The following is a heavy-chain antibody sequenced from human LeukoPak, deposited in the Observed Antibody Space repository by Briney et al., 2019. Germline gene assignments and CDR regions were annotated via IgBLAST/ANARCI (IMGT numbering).Heavy chain of an antibody. V-gene: IGHV3-23*01. CDR2: ISNSGYNS. Sequence: GGSLRLSCGVSGFRITSYGMSWVRQAPGRGLEWVSVISNSGYNSEYADSVKDRFTISRDTSGNTLYLQMNSLRPEDTAMYYCARHSGSYFYYYFDFWGQGTLVTVSS. J-gene: IGHJ4*02. CDR3: ARHSGSYFYYYFDF. D-gene: IGHD1-26*01. CDR1: GFRITSYG.